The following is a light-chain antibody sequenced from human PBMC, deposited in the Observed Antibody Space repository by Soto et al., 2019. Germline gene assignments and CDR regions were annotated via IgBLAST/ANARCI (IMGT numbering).Light chain of an antibody. CDR3: GTWDSSLSAVV. J-gene: IGLJ2*01. CDR1: SSNIGNNC. CDR2: DDN. V-gene: IGLV1-51*01. Sequence: QSVLTQPPSVSAAPGQKVAISCSGSSSNIGNNCVSWYQQLPGTTPKLLIYDDNKRPSGIPDRFSGSKSGTSATLGITGLQTGDEADYYCGTWDSSLSAVVFGAGTKLTVL.